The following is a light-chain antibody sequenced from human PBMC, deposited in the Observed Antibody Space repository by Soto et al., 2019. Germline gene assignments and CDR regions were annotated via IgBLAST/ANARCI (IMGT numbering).Light chain of an antibody. CDR1: QSISTSS. CDR3: QYYGNSPLT. CDR2: GAF. J-gene: IGKJ1*01. Sequence: EIVLTQSPGTLSLSPVERATLNCMASQSISTSSLAWYRQKPGQAPRLLIYGAFNRATGIPDRFSGGGSGTDFTLTITRLEPEDFAVYYCQYYGNSPLTFGQGTKVDIK. V-gene: IGKV3-20*01.